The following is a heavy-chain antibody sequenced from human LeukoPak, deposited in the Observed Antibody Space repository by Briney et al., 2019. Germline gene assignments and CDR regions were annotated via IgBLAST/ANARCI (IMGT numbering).Heavy chain of an antibody. J-gene: IGHJ4*02. Sequence: PGGSLRLSCAASGFTFRNYAMSWVRQAPGKGLEWVSAISGSGGSTYYADSVKGRFTISRDNSKNTLYLQMDSLRAEDTAVYYCAKDDIVATIFDYWGQGTLVTVSS. D-gene: IGHD5-12*01. CDR1: GFTFRNYA. V-gene: IGHV3-23*01. CDR3: AKDDIVATIFDY. CDR2: ISGSGGST.